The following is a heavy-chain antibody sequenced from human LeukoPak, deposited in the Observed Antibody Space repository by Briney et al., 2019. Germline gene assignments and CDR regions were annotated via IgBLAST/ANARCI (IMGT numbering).Heavy chain of an antibody. D-gene: IGHD2-2*01. CDR2: INHSGST. CDR3: ARGVCSSTSCEPFDY. V-gene: IGHV4-34*01. CDR1: GGSFSGYY. Sequence: SETLSLTCAVYGGSFSGYYWSWIRQPPGKGLEWIGEINHSGSTNYNPSLKSRVTISVDTSKNQFSLKLSSVTAADTAVYYCARGVCSSTSCEPFDYWGQGTLVAVSS. J-gene: IGHJ4*02.